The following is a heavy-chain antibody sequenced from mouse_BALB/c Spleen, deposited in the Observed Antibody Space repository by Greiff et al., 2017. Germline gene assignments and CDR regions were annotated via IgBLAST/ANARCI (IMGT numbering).Heavy chain of an antibody. Sequence: EVQLQQSGPGLVKPSQSLSLTCTVTGYSITSDYAWNWIRQFPGNKLGWMGYISYSGSTSYNPSLKSRISITRDTSKNQFFLQLNSVTTEDTATYYGARSVAYYGEAYWGQGTLVTVSA. CDR3: ARSVAYYGEAY. CDR2: ISYSGST. D-gene: IGHD1-1*01. J-gene: IGHJ3*01. CDR1: GYSITSDYA. V-gene: IGHV3-2*02.